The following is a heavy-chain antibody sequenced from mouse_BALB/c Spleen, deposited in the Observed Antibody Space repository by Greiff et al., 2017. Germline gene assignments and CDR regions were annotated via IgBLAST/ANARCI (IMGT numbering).Heavy chain of an antibody. CDR1: GYSFPGYY. CDR2: ISCYNGAT. V-gene: IGHV1S34*01. D-gene: IGHD1-1*01. J-gene: IGHJ4*01. Sequence: LVKPGASVTISCKASGYSFPGYYMHWVKQSHGKSLEWIGYISCYNGATSYNQKFKGKATFTVDTSSSTAYMQFNSLTSEDSAVYYCARRDYGDAGAMDYWGQGTSVTVSS. CDR3: ARRDYGDAGAMDY.